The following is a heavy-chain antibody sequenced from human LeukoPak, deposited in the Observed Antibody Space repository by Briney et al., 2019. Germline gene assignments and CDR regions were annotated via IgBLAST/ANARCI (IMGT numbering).Heavy chain of an antibody. CDR2: IYYSGST. CDR1: GGSISSYY. Sequence: MPSETLSLTCTVSGGSISSYYWSWIRQPPGKGLEWIGYIYYSGSTNYNPSLKSRVTISVDTSKNQFSLKLSSVTAADTAVYFCPRRAGLRYFDWYFDYWGQGTLVTVSS. J-gene: IGHJ4*02. D-gene: IGHD3-9*01. V-gene: IGHV4-59*08. CDR3: PRRAGLRYFDWYFDY.